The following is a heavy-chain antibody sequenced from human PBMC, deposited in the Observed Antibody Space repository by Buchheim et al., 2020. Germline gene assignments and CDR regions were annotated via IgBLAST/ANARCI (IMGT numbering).Heavy chain of an antibody. CDR2: MNPNSGNT. J-gene: IGHJ4*02. CDR1: GYTFTSYD. V-gene: IGHV1-8*01. CDR3: ARASRGRIFGVVIMNWYTFDY. Sequence: QVQLVQSGAEVKKPGASVKVSCKASGYTFTSYDINWVRQATGQGLEWMGWMNPNSGNTGCAQKFQGRVTMTRNTSISTAYMELSSLRSEDTAVYYCARASRGRIFGVVIMNWYTFDYWGQGTL. D-gene: IGHD3-3*01.